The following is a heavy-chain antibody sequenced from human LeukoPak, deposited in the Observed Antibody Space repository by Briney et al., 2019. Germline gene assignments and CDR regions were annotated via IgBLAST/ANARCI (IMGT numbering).Heavy chain of an antibody. CDR2: IYTSGST. D-gene: IGHD6-13*01. V-gene: IGHV4-61*02. Sequence: SETLSLTCTVSGNSISSGDYYWSWIRQPAGKGLEWIGRIYTSGSTNYNPSLKSRVTISGDTSKNQFSLRLSSVTAADTAVYYCARGYSSSWSIQTGNWFDPWGQGTLVTVSS. CDR1: GNSISSGDYY. CDR3: ARGYSSSWSIQTGNWFDP. J-gene: IGHJ5*02.